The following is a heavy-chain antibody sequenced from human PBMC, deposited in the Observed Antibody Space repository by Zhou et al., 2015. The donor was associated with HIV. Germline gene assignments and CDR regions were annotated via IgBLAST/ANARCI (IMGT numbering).Heavy chain of an antibody. CDR3: AKDFRGGVVQLGPYYYYMDV. CDR2: VLYDGSDK. Sequence: QVQLVESGGRRGPNLGGSVRLSCLASKMAFNNYGMHWVRHVPGKGLEWLAYVLYDGSDKYYAASVKGRFIISRDNFRNTLFLQMNRVKIDDTAVYYCAKDFRGGVVQLGPYYYYMDVWGKGTTVTVSS. V-gene: IGHV3-30*02. D-gene: IGHD3-16*01. J-gene: IGHJ6*03. CDR1: KMAFNNYG.